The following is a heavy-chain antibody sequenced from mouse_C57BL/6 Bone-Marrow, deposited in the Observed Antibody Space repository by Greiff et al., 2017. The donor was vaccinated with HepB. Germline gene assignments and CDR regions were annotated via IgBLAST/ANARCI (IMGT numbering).Heavy chain of an antibody. J-gene: IGHJ2*01. V-gene: IGHV14-1*01. Sequence: EVQLQQSGAELVRPGASVKLSCTASGFNIKDYYMHWVKQRPEQGLEWIGRIDPEDGDTEYAPKFQGKATMTADTSSNTAYLQLSSLTSEDTAVYYCTTREFITTVVGDYWGQGTTLTVSS. D-gene: IGHD1-1*01. CDR1: GFNIKDYY. CDR3: TTREFITTVVGDY. CDR2: IDPEDGDT.